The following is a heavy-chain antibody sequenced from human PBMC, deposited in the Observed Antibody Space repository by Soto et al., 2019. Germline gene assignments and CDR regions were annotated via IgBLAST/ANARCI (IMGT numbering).Heavy chain of an antibody. CDR1: GFIFTTNS. J-gene: IGHJ4*02. D-gene: IGHD2-15*01. CDR2: ISSSGTFK. V-gene: IGHV3-21*01. CDR3: ARDPPHGGTSSWDADS. Sequence: GGSLRLSCEASGFIFTTNSMNWVRQVPGKGLQWLSSISSSGTFKAYGDSVKGRFTISRDNAKNSLFLQMNNLSGEDTGLYYCARDPPHGGTSSWDADSWGPGTLVTVSS.